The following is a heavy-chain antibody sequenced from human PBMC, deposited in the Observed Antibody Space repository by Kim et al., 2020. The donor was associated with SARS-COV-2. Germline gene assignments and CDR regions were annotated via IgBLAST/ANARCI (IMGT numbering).Heavy chain of an antibody. D-gene: IGHD3-9*01. Sequence: GGSLRLSCVASGFTFSSYAMSWVRQAPGKGLEWVSTLSGSGGSTYYADSVKGRITVSRDNSKNTLYLQMNSLRSEDTAVYYCVKFYDILTCYFSDWGQGTLVTVSS. CDR3: VKFYDILTCYFSD. CDR1: GFTFSSYA. J-gene: IGHJ4*02. V-gene: IGHV3-23*01. CDR2: LSGSGGST.